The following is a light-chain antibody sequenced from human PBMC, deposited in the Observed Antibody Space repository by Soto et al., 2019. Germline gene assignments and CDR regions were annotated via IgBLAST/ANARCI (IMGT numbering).Light chain of an antibody. CDR1: ESVSHNY. CDR3: QHYSYSRYFS. J-gene: IGKJ3*01. V-gene: IGKV3-20*01. CDR2: GVS. Sequence: EIVLTQSPGTLSLSPGEGATLSCRASESVSHNYLAWYEQKPGQAPRLLIYGVSFRATGIPARFSGSGSGTDFSLTISRLDSEDFAVYYFQHYSYSRYFSFGPGTKVEVK.